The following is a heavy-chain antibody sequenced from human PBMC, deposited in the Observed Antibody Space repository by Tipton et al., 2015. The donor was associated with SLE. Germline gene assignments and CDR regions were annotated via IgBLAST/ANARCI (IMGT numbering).Heavy chain of an antibody. CDR2: ISSSSSYI. CDR1: GFTVSSNY. D-gene: IGHD3-22*01. Sequence: GSLRLSCAASGFTVSSNYMSWVRQAPGKGLEWVSSISSSSSYIYYADSVKGRFTISRDNAKNSLYLQMNSLRAEDTAVYYCARDSSGYSIFFDYWGQGTLVTVSS. V-gene: IGHV3-21*01. J-gene: IGHJ4*02. CDR3: ARDSSGYSIFFDY.